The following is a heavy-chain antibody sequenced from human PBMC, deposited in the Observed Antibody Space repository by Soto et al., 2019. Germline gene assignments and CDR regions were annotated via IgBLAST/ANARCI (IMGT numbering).Heavy chain of an antibody. CDR2: IDPSDSYA. J-gene: IGHJ5*02. V-gene: IGHV5-10-1*01. Sequence: PGESLKISCKGSGYTFTSYWISWVRQMPGKGLGWMGRIDPSDSYANYSPSFQGHVTISADKSISTAYLQWSSLKASDTAMYYCARHEPLKDWSPPHDRFDPWGQGTLVTVSS. D-gene: IGHD1-1*01. CDR3: ARHEPLKDWSPPHDRFDP. CDR1: GYTFTSYW.